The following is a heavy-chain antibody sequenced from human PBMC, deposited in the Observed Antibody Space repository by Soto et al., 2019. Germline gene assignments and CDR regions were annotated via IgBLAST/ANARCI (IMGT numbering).Heavy chain of an antibody. CDR2: IYHSEST. J-gene: IGHJ4*02. CDR3: ARGSPVSTDY. Sequence: QLQLQESGSELVKPSQTLSLTCAVSGGSISSGGYSWSWIRQPPGKGLEWIGYIYHSESTYYNPSLKSRVTISVDRSKNQFSLKLSSVTAADTAVYYCARGSPVSTDYWGQGTLVTVSS. CDR1: GGSISSGGYS. V-gene: IGHV4-30-2*01. D-gene: IGHD2-8*01.